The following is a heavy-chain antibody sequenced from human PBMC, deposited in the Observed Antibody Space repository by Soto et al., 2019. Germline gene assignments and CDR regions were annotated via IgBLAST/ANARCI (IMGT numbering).Heavy chain of an antibody. D-gene: IGHD6-19*01. CDR2: IFHTGTT. J-gene: IGHJ6*02. CDR3: ARDRGWSIGHYYYYGMDV. Sequence: PSETLSLTCTVSGEYISSGYHWAWIRQPPGKGLEWIASIFHTGTTYYNPSFKSRVTISVDTSKNQFSLKLSSVTAADTAVYYCARDRGWSIGHYYYYGMDVWGQGTTVTVSS. V-gene: IGHV4-38-2*02. CDR1: GEYISSGYH.